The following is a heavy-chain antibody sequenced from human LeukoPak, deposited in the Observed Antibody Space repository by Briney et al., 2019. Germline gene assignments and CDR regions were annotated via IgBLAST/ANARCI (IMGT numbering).Heavy chain of an antibody. V-gene: IGHV3-21*01. J-gene: IGHJ4*02. CDR3: ARERGSWAFDY. Sequence: GGSLRLSCAASGFTFSSYSMSWVRQAPGKGLEWVSSISSSSSYIYYADSVKGRFTISRDNAKNSLYLQMNSLRAEDTAVYYCARERGSWAFDYWGQGTLVTVSS. CDR2: ISSSSSYI. CDR1: GFTFSSYS. D-gene: IGHD6-13*01.